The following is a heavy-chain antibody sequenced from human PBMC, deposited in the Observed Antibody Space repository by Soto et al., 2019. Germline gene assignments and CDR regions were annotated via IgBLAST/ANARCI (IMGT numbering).Heavy chain of an antibody. CDR3: ARDLFVVVPAAMNWFDP. V-gene: IGHV3-48*01. CDR2: ISSSSSTI. CDR1: GFTFSSYS. J-gene: IGHJ5*02. Sequence: GGSLRLSCAASGFTFSSYSMNWVRQAPGKGLEWVSYISSSSSTIYYADSGKGRFTISRDNAKNSLYLQMNSLRAEDTAVYYCARDLFVVVPAAMNWFDPWGQGTLVTVSS. D-gene: IGHD2-2*01.